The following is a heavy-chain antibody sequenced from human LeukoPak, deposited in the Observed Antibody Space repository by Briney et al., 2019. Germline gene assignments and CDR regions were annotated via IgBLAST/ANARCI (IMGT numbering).Heavy chain of an antibody. J-gene: IGHJ4*02. CDR2: ISPYNGHT. CDR1: GYIFINYG. Sequence: ASVKVSCKASGYIFINYGISWVRHAPGQGLEWMGWISPYNGHTNYAPNLQDRLTMTTDASTSTGYMELRSLRSDDTAVYYCAKTRDTVLNEYWGQGTLVTVSS. CDR3: AKTRDTVLNEY. V-gene: IGHV1-18*01.